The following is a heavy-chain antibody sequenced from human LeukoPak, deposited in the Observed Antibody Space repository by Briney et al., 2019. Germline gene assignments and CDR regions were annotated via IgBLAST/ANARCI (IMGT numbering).Heavy chain of an antibody. V-gene: IGHV4-38-2*02. CDR2: IYYHENT. CDR1: GYSISSGYY. D-gene: IGHD1-1*01. J-gene: IGHJ4*02. CDR3: ARRAYSAAYWKHFDY. Sequence: SEPLSLTCTVSGYSISSGYYWGWIRQPPGKGLEWIGSIYYHENTYYNSSLKSRVTISVDTSKNQFSLKLNSVTAADTAVYFCARRAYSAAYWKHFDYWGQGTLVTVSS.